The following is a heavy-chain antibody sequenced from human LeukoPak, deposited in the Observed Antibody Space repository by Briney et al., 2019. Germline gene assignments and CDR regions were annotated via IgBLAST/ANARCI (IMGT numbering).Heavy chain of an antibody. Sequence: SETLSLTCTVSGGSISSYYWSWIRQPPGKGLEWIGYIYYSGSTNYNPSLKSRVTISVDTSKNQFSLKLSSVTAADTAVYYCARQDRDLTHRYWGQGTLVTVSS. CDR1: GGSISSYY. D-gene: IGHD2-15*01. CDR3: ARQDRDLTHRY. J-gene: IGHJ4*02. V-gene: IGHV4-59*01. CDR2: IYYSGST.